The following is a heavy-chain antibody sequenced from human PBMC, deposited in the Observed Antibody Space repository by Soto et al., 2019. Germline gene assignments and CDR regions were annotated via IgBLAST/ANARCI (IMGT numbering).Heavy chain of an antibody. J-gene: IGHJ4*02. V-gene: IGHV1-18*01. D-gene: IGHD6-13*01. Sequence: ASVKVSCKASGYTFTSYGISWGRQAPGQGLEWMGWISAYNGNTNYAQKLQGRVTMTTDTSTSTAYMELRSLRSDDTAVYYCARDRIAAPGPLTVDYWGQGTLVTVSS. CDR2: ISAYNGNT. CDR3: ARDRIAAPGPLTVDY. CDR1: GYTFTSYG.